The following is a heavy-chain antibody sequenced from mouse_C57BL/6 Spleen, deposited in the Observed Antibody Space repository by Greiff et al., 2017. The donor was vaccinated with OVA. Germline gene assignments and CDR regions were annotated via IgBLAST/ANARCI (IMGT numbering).Heavy chain of an antibody. CDR3: ARRDGTGVYAMDY. J-gene: IGHJ4*01. CDR1: GYAFSSYW. Sequence: QVQLQQSGAELVKPGASVKISCKASGYAFSSYWMNWVEQRPGKGLEWIGQIYPGDGDTNYNGKFKGKATLTADKSSSTAYMQLSSLTSEDSAVYFCARRDGTGVYAMDYWGQGTSVTVSS. CDR2: IYPGDGDT. D-gene: IGHD4-1*01. V-gene: IGHV1-80*01.